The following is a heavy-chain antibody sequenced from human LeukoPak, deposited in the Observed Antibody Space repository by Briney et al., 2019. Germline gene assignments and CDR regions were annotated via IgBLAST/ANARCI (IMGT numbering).Heavy chain of an antibody. CDR2: ISAYNGNT. CDR1: GYTFTSYG. J-gene: IGHJ4*02. CDR3: AGDPHGGAYGDYEFDY. V-gene: IGHV1-18*01. Sequence: ASVKVSCKASGYTFTSYGISWVRQAPGQGLEWMGWISAYNGNTNYAQKLQGRVTMTTDTSTSTAYMELRSLRSDDTAVYYCAGDPHGGAYGDYEFDYWGQGTLVIVSS. D-gene: IGHD4-17*01.